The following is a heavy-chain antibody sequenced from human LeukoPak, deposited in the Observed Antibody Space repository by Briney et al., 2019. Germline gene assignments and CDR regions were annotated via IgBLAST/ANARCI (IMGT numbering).Heavy chain of an antibody. CDR1: GYTFTGYY. V-gene: IGHV1-2*02. CDR3: ARGPMAAAAEEGANWFDP. J-gene: IGHJ5*02. Sequence: GASVKVSCKASGYTFTGYYMHWVRQAPGQGLEWMGWINPNSGGTNYAQKFQGRVTMTRNTSISTAYMELSSLRSGDTAVYYCARGPMAAAAEEGANWFDPWGQGTLVTVSS. CDR2: INPNSGGT. D-gene: IGHD6-13*01.